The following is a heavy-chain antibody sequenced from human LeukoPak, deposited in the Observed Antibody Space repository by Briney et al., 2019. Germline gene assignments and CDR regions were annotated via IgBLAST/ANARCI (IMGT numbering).Heavy chain of an antibody. V-gene: IGHV4-4*09. Sequence: SETLSLTCTVSGGSISSFYWTWIRQPPGKGLECIGYIYTGGITNYNPSLKSRVTISVDTSKNQFSLKLSSVTGADTAVYYCARQGGYSSPFSVWGEGTTVTVSS. D-gene: IGHD6-19*01. CDR1: GGSISSFY. J-gene: IGHJ6*04. CDR3: ARQGGYSSPFSV. CDR2: IYTGGIT.